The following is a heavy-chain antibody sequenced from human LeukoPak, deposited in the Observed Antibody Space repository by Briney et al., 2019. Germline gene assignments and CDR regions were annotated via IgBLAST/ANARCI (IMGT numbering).Heavy chain of an antibody. V-gene: IGHV4-34*01. CDR2: INHSGST. CDR1: GGSFSGYY. J-gene: IGHJ6*02. CDR3: ARGVITMVRGVILYYYGMDV. Sequence: PSETLSLTCAVYGGSFSGYYWTWIRQPPGKGLEWIGEINHSGSTNYNPSLKSRVTISVDTSENQFSLKLSSVTAADTAVYYCARGVITMVRGVILYYYGMDVWGQGTTVTVSS. D-gene: IGHD3-10*01.